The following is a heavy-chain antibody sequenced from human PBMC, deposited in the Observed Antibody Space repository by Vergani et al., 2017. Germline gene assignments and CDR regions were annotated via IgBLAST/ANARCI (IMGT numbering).Heavy chain of an antibody. CDR1: GGSFSGYY. D-gene: IGHD3-22*01. J-gene: IGHJ4*02. CDR2: INHSGST. CDR3: ARTYYYDSSGYFWGNYFDY. V-gene: IGHV4-34*01. Sequence: QVQLQQWGAGLLKPSETLSLTCAVYGGSFSGYYWSWIRQPPGKGLEWIGEINHSGSTNYNPSLKSRVTISVDTSKNQFSLKLRSVTAADTAVYYCARTYYYDSSGYFWGNYFDYWGQGTLVTVSS.